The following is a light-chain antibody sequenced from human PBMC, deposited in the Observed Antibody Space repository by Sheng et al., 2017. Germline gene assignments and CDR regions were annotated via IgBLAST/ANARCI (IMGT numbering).Light chain of an antibody. CDR2: AAS. J-gene: IGKJ5*01. V-gene: IGKV1-39*01. CDR1: RTISTY. CDR3: QQTYTTPIT. Sequence: DIQMTQSPSSLSASVGDRVTVTCRASRTISTYLNWYQQKPGKAPSLLIYAASSLQSGVPSRFSGSGSGTDFTLTISGLQREDFATYYCQQTYTTPITFGQGTRLDIK.